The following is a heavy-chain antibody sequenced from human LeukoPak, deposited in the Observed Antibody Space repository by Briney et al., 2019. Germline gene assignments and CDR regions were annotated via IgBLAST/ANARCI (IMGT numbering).Heavy chain of an antibody. D-gene: IGHD2-15*01. J-gene: IGHJ4*02. CDR3: ARDSHYCSGGSCYSYYFDY. CDR1: GGTFSSYA. Sequence: SVKVSCKASGGTFSSYAIIWVRQAPGQGLEWMGRIIPILGIANYAQKFQGRVTITADKSTSTAYMELSSLRSEDTAVYYCARDSHYCSGGSCYSYYFDYWGQGTLVTVSS. V-gene: IGHV1-69*04. CDR2: IIPILGIA.